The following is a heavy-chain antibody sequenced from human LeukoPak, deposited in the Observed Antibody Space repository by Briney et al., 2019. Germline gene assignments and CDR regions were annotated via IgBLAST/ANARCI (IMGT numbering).Heavy chain of an antibody. V-gene: IGHV1-18*03. CDR3: ARVPYNWNDNYYYGMDV. CDR2: ISAYNGNT. D-gene: IGHD1-1*01. CDR1: GYTFTSYD. Sequence: ASVKVSCKTSGYTFTSYDINWVRQAPGQGLEWMGGISAYNGNTDFAQKLQGRVTMTTDTSTSTAYMELRSLRSDDMAVYYCARVPYNWNDNYYYGMDVWGQGTTVTVSS. J-gene: IGHJ6*02.